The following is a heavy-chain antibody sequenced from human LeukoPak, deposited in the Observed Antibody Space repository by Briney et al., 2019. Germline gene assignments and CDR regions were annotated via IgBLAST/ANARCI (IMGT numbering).Heavy chain of an antibody. CDR3: ATATCSTSCYRSLNWFDP. Sequence: GASVKVSCKASGYTFTSYYMHWVRQAPGQGLEWMGIINPSGGSTSYAQKFQGRVTMTRDTSTSTVYMELSSLRSEDTAVYYCATATCSTSCYRSLNWFDPWGQGTLVTVSS. V-gene: IGHV1-46*01. CDR2: INPSGGST. CDR1: GYTFTSYY. J-gene: IGHJ5*02. D-gene: IGHD2-2*02.